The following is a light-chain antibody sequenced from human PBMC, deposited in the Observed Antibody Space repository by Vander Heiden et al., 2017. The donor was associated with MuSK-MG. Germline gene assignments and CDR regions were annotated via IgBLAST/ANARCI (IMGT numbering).Light chain of an antibody. CDR3: QSYDSSLGAVL. J-gene: IGLJ2*01. Sequence: QSALTHPPPVSEAPGHRRTISRTGSSPNLRAEYDVHWYQQLPGPAPILLIYGNSNRPSGVPDRFSGSKSGTSASLAIAGLQAEDEADYYCQSYDSSLGAVLFGGGTKLTVL. CDR1: SPNLRAEYD. CDR2: GNS. V-gene: IGLV1-40*01.